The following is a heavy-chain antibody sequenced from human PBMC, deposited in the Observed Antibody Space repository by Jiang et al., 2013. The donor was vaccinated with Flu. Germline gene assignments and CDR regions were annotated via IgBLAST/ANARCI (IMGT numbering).Heavy chain of an antibody. D-gene: IGHD6-13*01. CDR2: INHSGST. Sequence: LLKPSETLSLTCAVSGGSLSGYYWSWIRQPPGKGLEWIGEINHSGSTNYNPSLKSRVTMSVDAPKNQISLNLSSVSAADMAVYFCARVRISWFPTIKGSWFDSWGQGALVTVSS. CDR1: GGSLSGYY. V-gene: IGHV4-34*01. J-gene: IGHJ5*01. CDR3: ARVRISWFPTIKGSWFDS.